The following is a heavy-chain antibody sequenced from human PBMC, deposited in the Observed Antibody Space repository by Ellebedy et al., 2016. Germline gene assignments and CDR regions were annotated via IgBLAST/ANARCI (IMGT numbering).Heavy chain of an antibody. J-gene: IGHJ6*03. Sequence: GGSLRLXXAASGFTFSSYWMHWVRQAPGKGLVWVSRINSDGSSTSYADSVKGRFTISRDNAKNTLYLQMNSLRAEDTAVYYCARESSDFWSGSGVYYYYMDVWGKGTTVTVSS. CDR3: ARESSDFWSGSGVYYYYMDV. CDR1: GFTFSSYW. V-gene: IGHV3-74*01. D-gene: IGHD3-3*01. CDR2: INSDGSST.